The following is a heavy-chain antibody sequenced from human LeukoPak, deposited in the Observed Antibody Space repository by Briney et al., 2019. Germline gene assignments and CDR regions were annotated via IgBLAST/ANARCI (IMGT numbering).Heavy chain of an antibody. J-gene: IGHJ5*02. Sequence: SETLSLTCTVSGGSISSYYWSWIRQPPGKGLEWIGYIYYSGSTNYNPSLKSRVTISVDASKNQFSLKLSSVTAADTAVYYCARDVGGWFDPWGQGTLVTVSS. CDR3: ARDVGGWFDP. CDR1: GGSISSYY. D-gene: IGHD2-15*01. V-gene: IGHV4-59*01. CDR2: IYYSGST.